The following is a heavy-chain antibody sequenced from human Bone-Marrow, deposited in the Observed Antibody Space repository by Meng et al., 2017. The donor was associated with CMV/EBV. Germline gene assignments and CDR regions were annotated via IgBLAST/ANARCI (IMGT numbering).Heavy chain of an antibody. CDR3: ARRMYATIFGVRTTGAFDI. CDR2: INYSGST. V-gene: IGHV4-61*01. J-gene: IGHJ3*02. D-gene: IGHD3-3*01. Sequence: GSLRLSCTVSGGSVSSDIYYWSWIRQSPGKGLEWIGYINYSGSTNYNPSLKSRVTISVDTSKNQFSLKLRSVTAADTAVYYCARRMYATIFGVRTTGAFDIWGQGTMVTVSS. CDR1: GGSVSSDIYY.